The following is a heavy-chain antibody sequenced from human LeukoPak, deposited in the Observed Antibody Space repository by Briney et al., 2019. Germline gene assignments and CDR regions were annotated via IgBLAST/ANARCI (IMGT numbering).Heavy chain of an antibody. Sequence: PSETLSLTCTVSGGSINSYYWSWTRQPAGKGLEWIGRIYTSGSTNYNPSLKSRVTMSVDTSKNQFSLKLSSVTAADTAVYYCAREAPYSSSWYGRNWFDPWGQGTLVTVSS. CDR3: AREAPYSSSWYGRNWFDP. CDR2: IYTSGST. V-gene: IGHV4-4*07. CDR1: GGSINSYY. J-gene: IGHJ5*02. D-gene: IGHD6-13*01.